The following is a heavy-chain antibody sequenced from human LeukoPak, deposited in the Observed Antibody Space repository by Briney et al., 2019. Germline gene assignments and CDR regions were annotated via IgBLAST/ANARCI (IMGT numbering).Heavy chain of an antibody. J-gene: IGHJ3*02. CDR2: IIPILGIA. CDR1: GGTFSSYT. CDR3: ARGGRYFDWLWAFDI. D-gene: IGHD3-9*01. Sequence: APVKVSCKASGGTFSSYTISWVRQAPGQGLEWMGRIIPILGIANYAQKFQGRVTITADKSTSTAYMELSSLRSEDTAVYYCARGGRYFDWLWAFDIWGQGTMVTVSS. V-gene: IGHV1-69*02.